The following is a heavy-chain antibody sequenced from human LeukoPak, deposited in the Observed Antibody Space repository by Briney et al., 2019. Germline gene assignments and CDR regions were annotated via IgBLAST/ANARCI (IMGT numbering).Heavy chain of an antibody. V-gene: IGHV1-8*01. CDR2: MNPNSGNT. CDR3: ARGGLKTIYDKDDY. CDR1: GYTFTSYV. J-gene: IGHJ4*02. D-gene: IGHD3-22*01. Sequence: EASVKVSCKASGYTFTSYVINWVRQATGQGLEWVGWMNPNSGNTGYAQKFQGRVTMTRNTSISTAYMELSSLRSEDTAVYYCARGGLKTIYDKDDYWGQGTLVTVSS.